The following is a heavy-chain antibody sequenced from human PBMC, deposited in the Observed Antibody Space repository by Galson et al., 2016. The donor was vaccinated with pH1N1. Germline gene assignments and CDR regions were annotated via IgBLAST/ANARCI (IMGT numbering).Heavy chain of an antibody. D-gene: IGHD5-18*01. CDR2: ISHAGSHK. Sequence: SLRLSCAASGFSFSNYGMHWVRQAPGKGLEWVAVISHAGSHKLYADSVKGRFTISRDNSKNTLYLQMNSLRVEDTAVYYCVRGLRGYSFTWGQGTLVTVSS. CDR1: GFSFSNYG. CDR3: VRGLRGYSFT. J-gene: IGHJ4*02. V-gene: IGHV3-30*03.